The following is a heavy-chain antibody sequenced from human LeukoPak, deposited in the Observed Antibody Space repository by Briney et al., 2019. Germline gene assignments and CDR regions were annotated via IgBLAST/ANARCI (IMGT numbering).Heavy chain of an antibody. J-gene: IGHJ4*02. CDR1: GFMFSDYY. CDR3: ARVRGSYAFDY. CDR2: ISNSGGSPI. D-gene: IGHD1-26*01. Sequence: GGSLRLSRAASGFMFSDYYMSWMRQAPGKGLEWVSYISNSGGSPIYNADSVKGRFTISRDNAKNSLYLQMNSLRAEDTAVYHCARVRGSYAFDYWGQGTLVTVSS. V-gene: IGHV3-11*01.